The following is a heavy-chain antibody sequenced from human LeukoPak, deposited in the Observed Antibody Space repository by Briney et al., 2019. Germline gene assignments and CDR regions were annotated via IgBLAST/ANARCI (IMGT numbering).Heavy chain of an antibody. Sequence: SETLSLTCTVSGGSISSYYWSWIRQPAGKGLEWIGRIYTSGSTNYNPSLKSRVTISVDPSKNQFSLNLNSVTAADTAVYYCARETTLSGGIAVAGPQPYIYYMDVWGRGTTVTISS. CDR1: GGSISSYY. J-gene: IGHJ6*03. V-gene: IGHV4-4*07. CDR3: ARETTLSGGIAVAGPQPYIYYMDV. CDR2: IYTSGST. D-gene: IGHD6-19*01.